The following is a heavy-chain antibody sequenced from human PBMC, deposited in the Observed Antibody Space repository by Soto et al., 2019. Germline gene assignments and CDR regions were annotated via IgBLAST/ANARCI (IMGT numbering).Heavy chain of an antibody. CDR3: AKGRHYYGSGSYYNVDYGMDV. CDR2: ISYDGSNK. D-gene: IGHD3-10*01. V-gene: IGHV3-30*18. CDR1: GFTFSSYG. Sequence: GGSLRLSCAASGFTFSSYGMHWVRQAPGKGLEWVAVISYDGSNKYYADSVKGRFTISRDNSKNTLYLQMNSLRAEDTAVYYCAKGRHYYGSGSYYNVDYGMDVWGQGTTVTVSS. J-gene: IGHJ6*02.